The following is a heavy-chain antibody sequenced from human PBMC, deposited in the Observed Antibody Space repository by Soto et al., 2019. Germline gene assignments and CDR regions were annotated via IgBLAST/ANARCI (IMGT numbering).Heavy chain of an antibody. Sequence: EVQLLESGGGLVQPGGSLTLSCAASGFTFSAFALSWVRQAPGEGLEWVSGIVGSGGRTNYADSVKGRFTISRDNSKNTVYLQMSSLRAEDTAMYYCAKDPAGMYSSGWSKSYDFWGQGTQVTVSS. CDR1: GFTFSAFA. J-gene: IGHJ4*02. CDR2: IVGSGGRT. CDR3: AKDPAGMYSSGWSKSYDF. V-gene: IGHV3-23*01. D-gene: IGHD6-19*01.